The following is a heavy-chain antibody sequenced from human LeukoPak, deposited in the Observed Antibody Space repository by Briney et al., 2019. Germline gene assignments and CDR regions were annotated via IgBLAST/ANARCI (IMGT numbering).Heavy chain of an antibody. CDR2: ISSSSSYI. CDR1: GFTFSSYS. J-gene: IGHJ3*02. Sequence: GGSLRLSCAASGFTFSSYSMNWVRQAPGKGLEWVSSISSSSSYIYYADSVKGRFTISRDNAKNSLYLQMNSLRAEDTAVYYCARDSVGSYYDSGGYPGAFDIWGQGTMVTVSS. V-gene: IGHV3-21*01. CDR3: ARDSVGSYYDSGGYPGAFDI. D-gene: IGHD3-22*01.